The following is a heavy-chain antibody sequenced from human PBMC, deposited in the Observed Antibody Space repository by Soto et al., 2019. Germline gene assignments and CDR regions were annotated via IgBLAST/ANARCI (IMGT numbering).Heavy chain of an antibody. CDR1: GGSFSGYY. J-gene: IGHJ3*02. D-gene: IGHD6-19*01. Sequence: QVQLQQWGAGLLKPSETLSLTCAVYGGSFSGYYWSWIRQPPGKGLEWIGEINHSGSTNYNPSLKSRVTISVDTSKNQFSLKLSSVTAADTAVYYCAREDIAVAGTGAFDIWGQGTMVTVSS. V-gene: IGHV4-34*01. CDR2: INHSGST. CDR3: AREDIAVAGTGAFDI.